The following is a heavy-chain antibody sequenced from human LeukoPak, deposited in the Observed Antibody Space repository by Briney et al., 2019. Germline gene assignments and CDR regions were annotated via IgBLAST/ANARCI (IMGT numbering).Heavy chain of an antibody. V-gene: IGHV1-69*13. J-gene: IGHJ6*03. D-gene: IGHD1-1*01. Sequence: SVKVSCKASGGTFSSYAISWVRQAPGQGLAWMGGIIPIFGTANYAQKFQGRVTITADESTSTAYMELSSLRSEDTAVYYCARLNYLERRNYYYMDVWGKGTTVTVSS. CDR1: GGTFSSYA. CDR3: ARLNYLERRNYYYMDV. CDR2: IIPIFGTA.